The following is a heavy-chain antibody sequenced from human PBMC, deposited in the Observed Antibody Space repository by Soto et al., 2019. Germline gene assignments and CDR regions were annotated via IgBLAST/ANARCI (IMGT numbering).Heavy chain of an antibody. D-gene: IGHD1-7*01. V-gene: IGHV4-34*01. CDR2: INHSGST. Sequence: PSETLSLTCAVHGGSFSGYYWSWIRQPPGKGLEWIGEINHSGSTNYNPSLKSRVTISVDTSKTQFSLKLSSVTAADTAVYYCARQRHNWNFRYYYGMDVLGQVATVTVSS. CDR3: ARQRHNWNFRYYYGMDV. CDR1: GGSFSGYY. J-gene: IGHJ6*02.